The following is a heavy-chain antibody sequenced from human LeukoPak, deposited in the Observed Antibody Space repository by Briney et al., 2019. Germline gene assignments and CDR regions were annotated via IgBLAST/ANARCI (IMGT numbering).Heavy chain of an antibody. V-gene: IGHV4-39*01. Sequence: SETLSLTCTISDGSVSSGTYYWGWIRQSPGKGLEWIGSIHYSGSSYYNPSLKSRAAIFVDKSRDQVSMDLSYVTAADTALYYCVRHISANTGYFDSCGQGTLVTVSS. CDR2: IHYSGSS. CDR1: DGSVSSGTYY. CDR3: VRHISANTGYFDS. J-gene: IGHJ4*02.